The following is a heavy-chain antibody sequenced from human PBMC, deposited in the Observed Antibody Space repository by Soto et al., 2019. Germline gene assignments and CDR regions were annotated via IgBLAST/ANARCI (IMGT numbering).Heavy chain of an antibody. D-gene: IGHD6-6*01. Sequence: QVQVVQSGAEVKKPGASVKVSCKASGYTFTGFFLHWVRQAPGQGLEWLGWINPNTGGTNYAQDFQGRITMTRDTSISTAYLELTSLRSVDTAVYYCASDGIEARIPSDWGQGTLVTVSS. CDR3: ASDGIEARIPSD. V-gene: IGHV1-2*02. CDR2: INPNTGGT. CDR1: GYTFTGFF. J-gene: IGHJ4*02.